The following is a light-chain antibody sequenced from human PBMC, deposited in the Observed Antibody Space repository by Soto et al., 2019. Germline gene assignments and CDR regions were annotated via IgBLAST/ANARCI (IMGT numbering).Light chain of an antibody. J-gene: IGLJ1*01. CDR3: NSFRVNRLYV. CDR2: EVT. V-gene: IGLV2-14*01. CDR1: SSDVGGYNA. Sequence: QSVLTQPASVSGSPGQTITISCTGTSSDVGGYNAVSWYQHRPGKAPKLIIYEVTHRPAGISDRFSASKSGNTASLTISGLQAEDEGDYYCNSFRVNRLYVFXTGTKVTVL.